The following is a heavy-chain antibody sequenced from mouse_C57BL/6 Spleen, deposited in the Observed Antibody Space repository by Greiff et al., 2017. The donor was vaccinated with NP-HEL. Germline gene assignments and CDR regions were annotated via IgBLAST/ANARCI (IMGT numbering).Heavy chain of an antibody. V-gene: IGHV1-53*01. CDR3: ARSLRYYDYDWYFDV. J-gene: IGHJ1*03. D-gene: IGHD2-4*01. CDR2: INPSNGGT. Sequence: VQLQQPGTELVKPGASVKLSCKASGYTFTSYWMHWVKQRPGQGLEWIGNINPSNGGTNYNEKFKSKATLTVDKSSSTAYMQLSSLTSEDSAVYYCARSLRYYDYDWYFDVWGTGTTVTVSS. CDR1: GYTFTSYW.